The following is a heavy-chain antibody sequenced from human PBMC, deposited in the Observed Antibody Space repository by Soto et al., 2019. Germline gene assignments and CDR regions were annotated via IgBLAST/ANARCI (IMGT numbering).Heavy chain of an antibody. Sequence: SETLSLTCAVSGGSLSSSGQHWVWIRQPPGKGLEWIGSITYTGPTYYTPSLGSRVTISLDTSNIQFSLKLSTVTAADTCVFYCSRHSDRGADYKLGLDIWGQGTRVTVSS. D-gene: IGHD4-4*01. V-gene: IGHV4-39*01. CDR1: GGSLSSSGQH. CDR3: SRHSDRGADYKLGLDI. CDR2: ITYTGPT. J-gene: IGHJ3*02.